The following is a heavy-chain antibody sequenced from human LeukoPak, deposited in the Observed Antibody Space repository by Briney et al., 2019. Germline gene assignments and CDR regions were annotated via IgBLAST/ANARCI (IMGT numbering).Heavy chain of an antibody. CDR2: ISDNGGGT. CDR1: GFIFRNYA. D-gene: IGHD4/OR15-4a*01. J-gene: IGHJ4*02. V-gene: IGHV3-23*01. Sequence: PGGSLRLSCVASGFIFRNYATSWVRQAPGEGLEWVSGISDNGGGTYYADSLKGRFTISRDNSKNMLYLQMNSLRAEDTAVYYCAKESGALGAPLYDYWGRGILVTASS. CDR3: AKESGALGAPLYDY.